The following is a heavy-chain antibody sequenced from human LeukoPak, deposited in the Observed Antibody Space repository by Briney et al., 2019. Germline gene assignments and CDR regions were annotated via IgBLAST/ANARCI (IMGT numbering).Heavy chain of an antibody. CDR2: IYYSGST. D-gene: IGHD3-22*01. J-gene: IGHJ5*02. CDR1: GGSISSYY. Sequence: SETLSLTCTVSGGSISSYYWSWIRQPPGKGLEWIGYIYYSGSTNYNPSLKSRVTISVDTSKNQFSLKLSSVTAADTAVYCCASSGYYSYWFDPWGQGTLVTVSS. V-gene: IGHV4-59*01. CDR3: ASSGYYSYWFDP.